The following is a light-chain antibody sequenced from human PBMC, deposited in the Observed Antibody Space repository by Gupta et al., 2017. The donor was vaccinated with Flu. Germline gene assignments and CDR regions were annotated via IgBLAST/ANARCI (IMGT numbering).Light chain of an antibody. Sequence: QAVLTQPSSLSASPGASASLTCTLRSGITVGTYSIYWYQQKPGSPPQYLRRYRSDSEKQQGSGVPSRFSGSKDASANAGILLISGLQAENEADYYCMIWHSSAWVFGGGTKLTVL. J-gene: IGLJ3*02. CDR1: SGITVGTYS. CDR2: YRSDSEK. CDR3: MIWHSSAWV. V-gene: IGLV5-45*03.